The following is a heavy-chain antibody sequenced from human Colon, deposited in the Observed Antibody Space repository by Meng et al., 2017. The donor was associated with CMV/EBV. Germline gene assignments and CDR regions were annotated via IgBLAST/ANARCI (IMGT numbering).Heavy chain of an antibody. Sequence: GGSLRLSCAASGFTFRNYWMHWVRQPPGEGLMWVARIASDEVDSRDESKMTYADSVKGRFTISRDNSKNTLYLQMNSLRAEDTAVYYCAKRTTGNGYSYGYAYWGQGTLVTVSS. CDR1: GFTFRNYW. V-gene: IGHV3-23*05. D-gene: IGHD5-18*01. CDR2: RIASDEVDSRDESKM. CDR3: AKRTTGNGYSYGYAY. J-gene: IGHJ4*02.